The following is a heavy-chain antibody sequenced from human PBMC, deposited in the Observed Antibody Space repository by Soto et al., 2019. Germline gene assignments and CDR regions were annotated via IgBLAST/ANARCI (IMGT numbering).Heavy chain of an antibody. V-gene: IGHV3-7*01. Sequence: PGGSLRLSCAATGLMFGTYWMSWVRQAPGKGLEWVANIKHDGNEKYYADSVKGRFTVSRDNVKNFLHLQMSSLRGDDTGVYFCVRATLSWGHYYFRGLDVWGKGTTVTVSS. D-gene: IGHD3-22*01. CDR2: IKHDGNEK. CDR3: VRATLSWGHYYFRGLDV. CDR1: GLMFGTYW. J-gene: IGHJ6*04.